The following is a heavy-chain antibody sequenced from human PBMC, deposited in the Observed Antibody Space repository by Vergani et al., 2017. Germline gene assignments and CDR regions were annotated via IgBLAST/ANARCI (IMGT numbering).Heavy chain of an antibody. CDR3: AGETIDYGDYDL. D-gene: IGHD4-17*01. J-gene: IGHJ2*01. Sequence: QVQLQESGPGLVKPSETLSLTCTVSGGSVSTGSYYWSWIRQPPGKGLEWIGYIYYNGNTNYNPSLKSRVTISLDTSKNQFFLKLTSVTAADTAVYYCAGETIDYGDYDLWGRGPLVTVSS. CDR2: IYYNGNT. CDR1: GGSVSTGSYY. V-gene: IGHV4-61*01.